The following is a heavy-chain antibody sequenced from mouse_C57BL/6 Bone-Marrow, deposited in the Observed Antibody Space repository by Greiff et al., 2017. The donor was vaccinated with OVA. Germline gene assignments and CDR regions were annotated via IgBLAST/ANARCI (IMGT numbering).Heavy chain of an antibody. CDR2: ISYDGSN. J-gene: IGHJ3*01. CDR3: ARGYYGSSPFAY. D-gene: IGHD1-1*01. Sequence: EVKVEESGPGLVKPSQSLSLTCSVTGYSITSGYYWNWIRQFPGNKLEWMGYISYDGSNNYNPSLKNRISITRDTSKNQFFLKLNSVTTEDTATYYCARGYYGSSPFAYWGQGTLVTVSA. V-gene: IGHV3-6*01. CDR1: GYSITSGYY.